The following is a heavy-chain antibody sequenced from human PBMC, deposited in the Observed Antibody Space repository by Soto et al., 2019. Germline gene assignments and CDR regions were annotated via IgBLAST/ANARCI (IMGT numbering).Heavy chain of an antibody. CDR1: GGSISSYY. J-gene: IGHJ6*02. Sequence: SETLSLTCTVSGGSISSYYWSWIRQPPGKGLEWIGYIYYSGSTNYNPSLKSRVTISVDTSKNQFSLKLSSVTAADTAVYYCARGSTPRTYYYYYYGMDVWGQGTTVTVSS. V-gene: IGHV4-59*01. CDR3: ARGSTPRTYYYYYYGMDV. CDR2: IYYSGST.